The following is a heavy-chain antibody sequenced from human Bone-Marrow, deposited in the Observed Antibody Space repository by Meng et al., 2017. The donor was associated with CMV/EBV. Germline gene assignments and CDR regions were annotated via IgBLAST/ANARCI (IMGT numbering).Heavy chain of an antibody. Sequence: GESLKISCADPGFTFSDYYMSWIRQAPGKGLEWVSYISSSGSYIYYAGSVKGRFTISRDNSKNTLYLQINSLRAADTAVYYCAKPGDHYYYYYSMDVWGQGTTVTVSS. CDR3: AKPGDHYYYYYSMDV. V-gene: IGHV3-11*01. D-gene: IGHD7-27*01. CDR1: GFTFSDYY. CDR2: ISSSGSYI. J-gene: IGHJ6*02.